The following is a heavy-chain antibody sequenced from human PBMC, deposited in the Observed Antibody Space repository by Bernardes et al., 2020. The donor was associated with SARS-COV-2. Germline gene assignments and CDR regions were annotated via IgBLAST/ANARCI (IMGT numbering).Heavy chain of an antibody. D-gene: IGHD1-26*01. J-gene: IGHJ1*01. CDR2: MNPNSGNR. CDR1: GYTFTSYD. CDR3: ARSSGSYSWGYFQH. V-gene: IGHV1-8*01. Sequence: ASVKVSCKASGYTFTSYDINWVRQATGQGLEWMGWMNPNSGNRGYAQKFQGRVTMTRSTSISTAYMELSSLRAEDTAVYYCARSSGSYSWGYFQHWGQGTLVTVSS.